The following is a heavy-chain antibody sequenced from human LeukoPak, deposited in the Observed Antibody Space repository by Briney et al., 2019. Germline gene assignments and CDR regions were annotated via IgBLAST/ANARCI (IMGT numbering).Heavy chain of an antibody. V-gene: IGHV3-30*03. D-gene: IGHD4-17*01. CDR1: QFTFSNYA. J-gene: IGHJ4*02. CDR3: ARQTTTVTSHFDY. CDR2: ISYDGSNK. Sequence: PGGSLRLSCAASQFTFSNYAMSWVRQAPGKGLEWVAVISYDGSNKYYADSVKGRFTISRDNSKNTLYLQMNSLRAEDTAVYYCARQTTTVTSHFDYWGQGTLVTVSS.